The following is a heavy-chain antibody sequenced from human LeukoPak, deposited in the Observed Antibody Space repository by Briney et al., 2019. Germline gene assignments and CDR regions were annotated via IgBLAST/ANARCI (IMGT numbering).Heavy chain of an antibody. Sequence: PPQSPSPTRPVYAGSCSGYYWSWSRQPPGKGPEWIGQINHSGSTNYNPSRKSRVTISVDTSKNQFSLKLSSVTAADTALYYCARVSPKYYGMDVWGQGTTVTDS. CDR2: INHSGST. CDR3: ARVSPKYYGMDV. V-gene: IGHV4-34*01. J-gene: IGHJ6*02. CDR1: AGSCSGYY.